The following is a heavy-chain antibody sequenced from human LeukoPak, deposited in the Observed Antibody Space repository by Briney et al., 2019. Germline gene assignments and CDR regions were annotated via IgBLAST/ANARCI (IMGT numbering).Heavy chain of an antibody. V-gene: IGHV3-7*01. CDR2: INQDGSEE. D-gene: IGHD3-22*01. CDR1: GFTFSSFC. Sequence: PGGSLRLSCAGSGFTFSSFCISGVGQAPGKSLEWVANINQDGSEEQYVDSVKGRFTISRDNTKNSLYLQMNSLRAEDMGVYYCGRDPYDSGGYGAVDIWGQGTVVTVSS. CDR3: GRDPYDSGGYGAVDI. J-gene: IGHJ3*02.